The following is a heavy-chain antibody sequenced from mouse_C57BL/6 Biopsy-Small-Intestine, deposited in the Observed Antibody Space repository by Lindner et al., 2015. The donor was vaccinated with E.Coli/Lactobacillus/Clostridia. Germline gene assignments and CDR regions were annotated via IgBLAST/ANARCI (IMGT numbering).Heavy chain of an antibody. CDR2: ISYSGST. V-gene: IGHV3-1*01. D-gene: IGHD2-2*01. CDR1: GYSITSGYD. J-gene: IGHJ3*01. CDR3: ATRYGYDGAWFAY. Sequence: VQLQESGPGMVKPSQSLSLTCTVTGYSITSGYDWHWIRHFPGNKLEWMGYISYSGSTNYNPSLKSRISITHDTSKNHFFLKLNSVTIEDTATYYCATRYGYDGAWFAYWGQGTLVTVSA.